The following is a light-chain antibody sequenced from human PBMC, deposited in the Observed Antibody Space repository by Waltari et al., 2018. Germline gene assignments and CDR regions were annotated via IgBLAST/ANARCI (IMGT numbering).Light chain of an antibody. CDR3: CSYAGSYWV. CDR1: SSDVGGYNY. V-gene: IGLV2-11*01. J-gene: IGLJ3*02. CDR2: DVS. Sequence: QSALTQPRSVSGSPGQSVTISCTGTSSDVGGYNYFSWYQQHPGQAPKLMIYDVSKRPSGVPDRFSGSKSGNTASLTISGLQAEDEADYYCCSYAGSYWVFGGGTKLTVL.